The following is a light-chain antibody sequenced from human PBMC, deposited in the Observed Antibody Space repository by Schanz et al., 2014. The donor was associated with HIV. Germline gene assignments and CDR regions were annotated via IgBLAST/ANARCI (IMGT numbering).Light chain of an antibody. V-gene: IGLV1-40*01. Sequence: QSVLTQPPSLSGAPGQRVSLSCNGSSSNIGAGYDVHWYQVLPGTAPKLLIFTNGNRPSGIPDRFSGSKSGTSATLGITGLQTGDEADYYCGTWDSSLSAYVFGTGTKLTVL. CDR2: TNG. CDR1: SSNIGAGYD. J-gene: IGLJ1*01. CDR3: GTWDSSLSAYV.